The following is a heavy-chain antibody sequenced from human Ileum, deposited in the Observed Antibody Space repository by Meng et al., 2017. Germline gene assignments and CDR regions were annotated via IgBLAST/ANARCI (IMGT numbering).Heavy chain of an antibody. CDR3: ASRCGGDY. CDR1: GGSISNDRYY. Sequence: SETLSLTYTVSGGSISNDRYYWSWIRQHPGKGLEWIGCIFPSGATYYNPSLKSRITISIDTSNNEFSLKLTSLTAADTAVYYCASRCGGDYWGQGTLVTVSS. D-gene: IGHD3-10*01. J-gene: IGHJ4*02. CDR2: IFPSGAT. V-gene: IGHV4-31*03.